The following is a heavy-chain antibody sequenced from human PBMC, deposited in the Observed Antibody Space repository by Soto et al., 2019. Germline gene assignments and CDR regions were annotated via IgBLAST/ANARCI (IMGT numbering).Heavy chain of an antibody. Sequence: ASVKVSCKASGYTFTSYAMHWVRQAPGQRLEWMGWINAGNGNTKYAQKFQGRVTITRDTSASTAYMELSSLRSEDTAVYYCARVRVAVLEWLLTFDYWGQGTLVTVYS. V-gene: IGHV1-3*01. CDR2: INAGNGNT. D-gene: IGHD3-3*01. CDR1: GYTFTSYA. J-gene: IGHJ4*02. CDR3: ARVRVAVLEWLLTFDY.